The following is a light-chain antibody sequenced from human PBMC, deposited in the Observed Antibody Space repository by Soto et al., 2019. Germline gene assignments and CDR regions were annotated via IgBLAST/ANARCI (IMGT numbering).Light chain of an antibody. CDR3: QQYNSYSLT. J-gene: IGKJ4*01. Sequence: DIQMTQSPSTLSASVGDRVTITCRASQSISSWLAWYQQKPGKAPKLLIYKASSLESGIPSRFSGSGSGTEFTLTISSLQPDDFATYYCQQYNSYSLTFGGGTKVEIK. V-gene: IGKV1-5*03. CDR2: KAS. CDR1: QSISSW.